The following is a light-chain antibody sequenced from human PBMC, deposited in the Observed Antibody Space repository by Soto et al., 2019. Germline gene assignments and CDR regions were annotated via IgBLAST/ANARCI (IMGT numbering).Light chain of an antibody. CDR1: QSISSW. CDR3: QQYNSYPWT. Sequence: DIQMTQSPSTLSASVGDRVIITCRVSQSISSWLAWYQQKPGKAPKLLIYKASSLESGVPSRFSGSGSGTEFTLTISSLQPDDFATYYCQQYNSYPWTFGQGTKVEIK. CDR2: KAS. J-gene: IGKJ1*01. V-gene: IGKV1-5*03.